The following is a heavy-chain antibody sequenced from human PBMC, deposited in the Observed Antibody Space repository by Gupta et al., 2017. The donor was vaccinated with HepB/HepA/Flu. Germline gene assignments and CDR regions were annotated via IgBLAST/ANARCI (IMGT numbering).Heavy chain of an antibody. CDR1: GGSISSGGYS. Sequence: QLQLQESGSGLVKPSQTLSLTCAASGGSISSGGYSWSWIRQPPGKGLEWIGYIYHSGSTYYNPSLKSRVTISVDRSKNQFSLKLSSVTAADTAVYYCARRTAYCGGDCYLGAFDIWGQGTMVTVSS. CDR3: ARRTAYCGGDCYLGAFDI. CDR2: IYHSGST. V-gene: IGHV4-30-2*01. D-gene: IGHD2-21*02. J-gene: IGHJ3*02.